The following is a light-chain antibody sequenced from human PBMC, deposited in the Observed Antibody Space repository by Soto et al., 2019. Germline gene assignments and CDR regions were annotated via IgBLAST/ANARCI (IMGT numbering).Light chain of an antibody. V-gene: IGKV3D-15*01. CDR3: QQYDDWLRLT. CDR2: GAS. Sequence: EIVMTQSPATLSVSPGERATLSCRASQSVNIYLAWYQQKPGQAPRLLLFGASSRATGIPARFSGSGSGTEFNLTISRLQSEDFAVYFCQQYDDWLRLTFGGGTKVEIK. J-gene: IGKJ4*01. CDR1: QSVNIY.